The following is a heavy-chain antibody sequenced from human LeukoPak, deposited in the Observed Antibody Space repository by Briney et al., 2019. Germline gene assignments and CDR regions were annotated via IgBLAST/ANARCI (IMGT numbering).Heavy chain of an antibody. CDR2: IIPILGIA. CDR3: ARGSYYDSSGYQFDY. Sequence: GASVKVSCKASGGTFSSYAIIWVRQAPGQGLEWMGRIIPILGIANYAQKFQGRVTITADKSTSTAYMELSSLRSEDTAVYYCARGSYYDSSGYQFDYWGQGTLVTVSS. J-gene: IGHJ4*02. D-gene: IGHD3-22*01. V-gene: IGHV1-69*04. CDR1: GGTFSSYA.